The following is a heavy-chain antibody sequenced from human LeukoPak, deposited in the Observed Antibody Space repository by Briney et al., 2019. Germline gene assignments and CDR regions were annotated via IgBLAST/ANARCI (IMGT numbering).Heavy chain of an antibody. D-gene: IGHD2-2*01. CDR2: IWYDGSDK. CDR3: ARDYCSSTSCYASGSY. CDR1: GFTFSSYG. V-gene: IGHV3-33*01. Sequence: PGRSLRLSCAASGFTFSSYGMHWVRQAPGKWLEWVAVIWYDGSDKYYADSVKGRFTISRDNSKNTLYLQMNSLRAEDTAVYYCARDYCSSTSCYASGSYWGQGTLVTVSS. J-gene: IGHJ4*02.